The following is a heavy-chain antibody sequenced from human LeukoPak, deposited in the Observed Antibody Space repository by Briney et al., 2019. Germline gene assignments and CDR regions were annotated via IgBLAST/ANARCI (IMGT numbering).Heavy chain of an antibody. CDR3: AREYGDYVWFDP. V-gene: IGHV4-4*07. D-gene: IGHD4-17*01. J-gene: IGHJ5*02. CDR2: IYTSGST. CDR1: GGSFSSYY. Sequence: SETLSLTCAVYGGSFSSYYWSWIRQPAGKGLEWIGRIYTSGSTNYNPSLKSRVTMSVDTSKNQFSLKLSSVTAADTAVYYCAREYGDYVWFDPWGQGTLVTVSS.